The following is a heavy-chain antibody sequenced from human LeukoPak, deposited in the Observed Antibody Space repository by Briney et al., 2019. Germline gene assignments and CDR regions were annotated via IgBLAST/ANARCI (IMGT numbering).Heavy chain of an antibody. CDR2: INSDGSST. J-gene: IGHJ6*03. D-gene: IGHD2-15*01. CDR3: ASGSSGGDYYCMDV. CDR1: GFTFSSYW. V-gene: IGHV3-74*01. Sequence: GGSLRLSCAASGFTFSSYWMHWVRQAPGKGLVWVSRINSDGSSTRYADSVKGRFTISRDNAKNTLYLQMNSLRAEDTAVYYCASGSSGGDYYCMDVWGKGTTVTVSS.